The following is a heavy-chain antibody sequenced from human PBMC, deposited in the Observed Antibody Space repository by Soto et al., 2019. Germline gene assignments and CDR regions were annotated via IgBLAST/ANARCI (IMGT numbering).Heavy chain of an antibody. D-gene: IGHD6-13*01. CDR3: ARAVFHSSSQEEYDY. V-gene: IGHV1-3*01. Sequence: ASVKVSCKASGYTFTSYAMHWVRQAPGQRLEWMGWINAGNGNTKYSQKFQGRVTITRDTSASTAYMELSSLRSEDTAVYYCARAVFHSSSQEEYDYWGQGTLVTVSS. J-gene: IGHJ4*02. CDR2: INAGNGNT. CDR1: GYTFTSYA.